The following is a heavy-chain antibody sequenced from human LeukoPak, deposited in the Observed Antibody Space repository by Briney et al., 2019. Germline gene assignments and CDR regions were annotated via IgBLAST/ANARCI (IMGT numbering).Heavy chain of an antibody. J-gene: IGHJ4*02. CDR1: GGSISSSSYY. CDR2: IYYSGST. CDR3: AREGAAAREFDY. Sequence: SETLSLTCTVSGGSISSSSYYWGWIRQPPGKGLEWIGSIYYSGSTYYNPSLKSRVTISVDTSKNQFSLKLSSVTAADTAVYYCAREGAAAREFDYWAREPWSPSPQ. V-gene: IGHV4-39*07. D-gene: IGHD6-6*01.